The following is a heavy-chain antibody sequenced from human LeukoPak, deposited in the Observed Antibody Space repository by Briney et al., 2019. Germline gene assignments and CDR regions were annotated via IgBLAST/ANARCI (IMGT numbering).Heavy chain of an antibody. CDR3: ASTADGYNAYYSDS. J-gene: IGHJ4*02. V-gene: IGHV4-59*01. D-gene: IGHD5-24*01. CDR1: GGSISSFY. Sequence: SETLSLTCTVSGGSISSFYWSWIRQPPGKGLEWIGYILYSGNTNYNPSLKSRVSISVDTSKNQFSLKLSSVTAADTAVYFCASTADGYNAYYSDSWGQGTLVTVSS. CDR2: ILYSGNT.